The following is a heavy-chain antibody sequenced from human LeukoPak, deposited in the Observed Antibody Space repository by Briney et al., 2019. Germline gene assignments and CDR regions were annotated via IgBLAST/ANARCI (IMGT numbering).Heavy chain of an antibody. V-gene: IGHV3-30*04. CDR3: ARLGAQRTIDY. D-gene: IGHD3-10*01. CDR1: GFTFSSYA. J-gene: IGHJ4*02. CDR2: ISYDGSNK. Sequence: GGSLRPSCAASGFTFSSYAMHWVRRAPGKGLEWVAVISYDGSNKYYADSVKGRFTISRDNSKNTLYLQMNSLRAEDTAVYYCARLGAQRTIDYWGQGTLVTVSS.